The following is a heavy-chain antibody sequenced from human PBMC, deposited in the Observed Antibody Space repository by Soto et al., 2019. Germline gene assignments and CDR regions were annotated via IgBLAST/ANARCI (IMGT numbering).Heavy chain of an antibody. CDR1: GFTLSSYD. D-gene: IGHD3-9*01. Sequence: EVQLVESGGGLVQPGGSLRLSCAASGFTLSSYDIHWVRQATGEGLAWVSGIGSGGDTHYADSVTGRVIISREDGKNSLYLQMNNLRVGDTAVYYCTRKTPPTGMEVWGQGATVTVSS. J-gene: IGHJ6*02. CDR3: TRKTPPTGMEV. CDR2: IGSGGDT. V-gene: IGHV3-13*01.